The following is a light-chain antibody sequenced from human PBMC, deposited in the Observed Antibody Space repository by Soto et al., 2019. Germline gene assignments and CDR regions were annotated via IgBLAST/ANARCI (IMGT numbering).Light chain of an antibody. J-gene: IGKJ3*01. Sequence: EIVLTQSPATLSLSPGERATLSCRASQSISSYLAWYQQKPGQAPRLLIYDASNRATGIPARFSGSGYGTDFTLTISSLEPEDFAVYYCQQRSKWPPLFTFGPGTKVDIK. CDR1: QSISSY. CDR2: DAS. V-gene: IGKV3-11*01. CDR3: QQRSKWPPLFT.